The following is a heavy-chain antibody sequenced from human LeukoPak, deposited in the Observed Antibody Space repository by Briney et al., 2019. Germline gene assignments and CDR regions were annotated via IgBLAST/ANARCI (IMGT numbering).Heavy chain of an antibody. CDR1: GFMFSSFE. J-gene: IGHJ4*02. Sequence: GGSLRLSCAASGFMFSSFEMYWVRQAPGKGLEWVSYISSGASTMYYADSVKGRFTISRGNARNSLFLQMNSLRAEDTAVYYCALLAVASDFDYWGQGTLVTVSS. CDR3: ALLAVASDFDY. CDR2: ISSGASTM. D-gene: IGHD6-19*01. V-gene: IGHV3-48*03.